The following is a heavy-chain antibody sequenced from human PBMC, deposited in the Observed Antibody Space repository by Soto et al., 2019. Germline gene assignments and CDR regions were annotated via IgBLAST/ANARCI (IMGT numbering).Heavy chain of an antibody. J-gene: IGHJ4*02. Sequence: PGGSLRLSSEASGFTFRDYAMSWVRQAPGKGLEWVSLVGGSGASAYYADSVLGRFTISRDNTKNTLYLQMKTLRAEDTAIYFCAKFRMIPSGGVIAVGRDSGGQGTVVTVS. CDR2: VGGSGASA. CDR1: GFTFRDYA. D-gene: IGHD3-16*01. CDR3: AKFRMIPSGGVIAVGRDS. V-gene: IGHV3-23*01.